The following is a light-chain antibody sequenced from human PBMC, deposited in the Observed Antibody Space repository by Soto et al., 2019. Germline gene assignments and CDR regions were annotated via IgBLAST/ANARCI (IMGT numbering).Light chain of an antibody. CDR3: QQYNSYSSWT. J-gene: IGKJ1*01. CDR2: DAS. CDR1: QSLNSL. Sequence: DIQMTQSPSTLSASVGDIVTITCRASQSLNSLLAWYQQKPGRAPKLLIYDASTLESGVPSSFRGSGSGTEFTLTISTMQNDDFATSYCQQYNSYSSWTFGRGTKVDIK. V-gene: IGKV1-5*01.